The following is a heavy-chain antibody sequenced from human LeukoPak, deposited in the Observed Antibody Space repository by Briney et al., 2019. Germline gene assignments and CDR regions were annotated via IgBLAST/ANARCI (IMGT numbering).Heavy chain of an antibody. CDR1: RLPIAVFP. Sequence: GSLRLSRVAPRLPIAVFPTQSVRPGPGQGLEWVSLISGDGVSTFFADSVEGRFSISRDNSKNSLFLEMSSLRTEDTAMYYCARESGKFDYWGQGTLVAVSS. CDR3: ARESGKFDY. CDR2: ISGDGVST. J-gene: IGHJ4*02. V-gene: IGHV3-43*02.